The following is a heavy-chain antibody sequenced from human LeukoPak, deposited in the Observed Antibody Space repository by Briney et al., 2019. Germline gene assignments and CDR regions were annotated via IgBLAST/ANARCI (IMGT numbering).Heavy chain of an antibody. Sequence: AASVKVSCKASGGTFSSYAINWVRQAPGQGLEWMGGIIPIFGTANYAQKFQGRVTITADESTSTAYMELSSLRSEDTAVYYCARDHGWFGELPPRYFDYWGQGTLVTVSS. V-gene: IGHV1-69*01. CDR1: GGTFSSYA. CDR2: IIPIFGTA. CDR3: ARDHGWFGELPPRYFDY. D-gene: IGHD3-10*01. J-gene: IGHJ4*02.